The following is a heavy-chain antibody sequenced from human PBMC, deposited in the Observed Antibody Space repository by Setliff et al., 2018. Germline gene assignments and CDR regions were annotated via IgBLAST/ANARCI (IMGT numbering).Heavy chain of an antibody. CDR3: AKARLPGTFYFDL. D-gene: IGHD6-13*01. CDR1: GYTFKTYG. CDR2: ISPMVGIA. J-gene: IGHJ4*02. V-gene: IGHV1-69*10. Sequence: SVKVSCKASGYTFKTYGFTWVRQAPGQGLEWMGWISPMVGIANYAQKFQGGITITADKSTNTAYMELNSLRSEDTAVYFCAKARLPGTFYFDLWGQGTQVTVSS.